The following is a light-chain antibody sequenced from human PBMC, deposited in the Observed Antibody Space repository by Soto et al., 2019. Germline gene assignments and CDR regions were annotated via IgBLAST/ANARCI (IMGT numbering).Light chain of an antibody. CDR2: GAS. CDR1: QSVSSN. V-gene: IGKV3-15*01. J-gene: IGKJ1*01. CDR3: KHYNSYSEA. Sequence: EIVMTQSPVTLSVSPGERATLSCRASQSVSSNLAWYQQKPGQTPRLLIYGASTRATGIQARFSGSGSGTEFTLTISSLQPDDFATYYCKHYNSYSEAFGQGTKVDIK.